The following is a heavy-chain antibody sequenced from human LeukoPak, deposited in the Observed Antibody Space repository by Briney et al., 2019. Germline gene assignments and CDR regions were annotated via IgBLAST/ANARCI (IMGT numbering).Heavy chain of an antibody. Sequence: PGGSLRLSCAASGFIFSNFEMNWVRQAPGKGLEWVSHISHTGDIKYADSVKGRFTISRDNSKNSQYLQMTSLRAEDTAVCYCARSSGSYRPFDSWGQGILVTVSS. D-gene: IGHD3-22*01. V-gene: IGHV3-48*03. J-gene: IGHJ5*01. CDR3: ARSSGSYRPFDS. CDR2: ISHTGDI. CDR1: GFIFSNFE.